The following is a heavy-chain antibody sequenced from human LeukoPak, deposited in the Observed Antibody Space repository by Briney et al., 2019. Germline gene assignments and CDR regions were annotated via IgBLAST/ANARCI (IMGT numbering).Heavy chain of an antibody. V-gene: IGHV1-18*01. CDR3: ARDGIAAAGHLLDY. Sequence: ASVKVSCKASGYTFTSYGISWVRQAPGQGLERMGGISAYNGNTNYAQKLQGRVTMTTDTSTSTAYMELRSLRSDDTAVYYCARDGIAAAGHLLDYWGQGTLVTVSS. CDR2: ISAYNGNT. CDR1: GYTFTSYG. D-gene: IGHD6-13*01. J-gene: IGHJ4*02.